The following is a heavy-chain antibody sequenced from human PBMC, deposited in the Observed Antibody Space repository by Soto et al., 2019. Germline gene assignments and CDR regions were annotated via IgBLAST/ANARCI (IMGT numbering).Heavy chain of an antibody. CDR1: GFTFRRYG. CDR3: VRSPHNFWSGDSDSFDH. V-gene: IGHV3-21*01. D-gene: IGHD3-3*01. Sequence: GGSLRLSCAASGFTFRRYGMIRVRQAPGKGLEWVSSSKRSVAYISYAPSVRGGLTTSTENDQQSLYLQMNTPRPEDTALHYCVRSPHNFWSGDSDSFDHWGQGTLVTVSS. J-gene: IGHJ4*02. CDR2: SKRSVAYI.